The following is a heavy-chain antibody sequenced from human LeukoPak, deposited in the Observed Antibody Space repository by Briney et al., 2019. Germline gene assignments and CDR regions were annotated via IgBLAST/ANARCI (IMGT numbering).Heavy chain of an antibody. CDR2: IYYSGSI. CDR1: RGSTRSYY. J-gene: IGHJ4*02. Sequence: PSETLSLTCTLSRGSTRSYYWSSIRQTPEERLWWIWYIYYSGSINDNTSLKSRVTLSVDTSKNHFSLKLSSVAAADAAVYYCARVITFGGVVAFDYWGKGTLVTVSS. D-gene: IGHD3-16*02. CDR3: ARVITFGGVVAFDY. V-gene: IGHV4-59*01.